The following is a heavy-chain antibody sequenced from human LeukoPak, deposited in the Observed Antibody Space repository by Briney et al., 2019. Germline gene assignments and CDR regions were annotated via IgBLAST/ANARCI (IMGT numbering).Heavy chain of an antibody. CDR2: TDTSGNYI. Sequence: KPGGSLRLSCAASGFPFSNYGMNWVRQAPGKGLEWVSFTDTSGNYIYYGDSVKGRFTISRDNAKNLVFLQMNGLRAEDTAVYYCARGRSITLLRGVAMSDGFDIWGQGAMVAVSS. V-gene: IGHV3-21*01. CDR1: GFPFSNYG. CDR3: ARGRSITLLRGVAMSDGFDI. J-gene: IGHJ3*02. D-gene: IGHD3-10*01.